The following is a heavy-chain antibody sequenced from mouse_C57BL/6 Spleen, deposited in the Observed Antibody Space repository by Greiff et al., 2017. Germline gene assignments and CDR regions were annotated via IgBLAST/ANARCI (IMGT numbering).Heavy chain of an antibody. CDR3: ARCLGDYAMDY. V-gene: IGHV1-50*01. J-gene: IGHJ4*01. D-gene: IGHD3-3*01. CDR2: IDPSASYT. Sequence: QVQLQQPGAELVKPGASVKLSCKASGYTFTSYWMQWVKQRPGQGLEWIGEIDPSASYTNYNQKFKGKATLTVDTSSSTAYMQLSSLTSEDSAVYYCARCLGDYAMDYWGHGTSVNVSS. CDR1: GYTFTSYW.